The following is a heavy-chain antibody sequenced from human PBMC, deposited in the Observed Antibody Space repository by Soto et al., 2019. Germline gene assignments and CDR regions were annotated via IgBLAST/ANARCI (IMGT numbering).Heavy chain of an antibody. V-gene: IGHV1-24*01. CDR3: ATDPQIYSNYGLTLYGFDP. Sequence: GASVKVSCKVSGYTLTELSMHWVRQAPGKGLEWMGGFDPEDGETIYAQKFQGRVTMTEDTSTDTAYMELSSLRSEDTAVYYCATDPQIYSNYGLTLYGFDPWGQGTLVTVSS. J-gene: IGHJ5*02. CDR2: FDPEDGET. CDR1: GYTLTELS. D-gene: IGHD4-4*01.